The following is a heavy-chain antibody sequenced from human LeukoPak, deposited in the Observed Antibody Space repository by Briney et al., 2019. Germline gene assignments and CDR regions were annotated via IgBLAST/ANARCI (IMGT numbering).Heavy chain of an antibody. CDR2: ISSSSSYI. V-gene: IGHV3-21*01. D-gene: IGHD3/OR15-3a*01. CDR1: GFTFSSYS. Sequence: PGRSLRLSCAASGFTFSSYSMNWVRQAPGKGLEWVSSISSSSSYIYYADSVKGRFTISRDTAKNSLYLQMNSLRAEDTAVYYCAKDVGSYDSWCFDYWGQGTLVTVSS. J-gene: IGHJ4*02. CDR3: AKDVGSYDSWCFDY.